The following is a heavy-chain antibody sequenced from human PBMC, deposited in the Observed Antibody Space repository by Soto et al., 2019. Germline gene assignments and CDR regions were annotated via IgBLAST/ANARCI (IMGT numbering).Heavy chain of an antibody. CDR2: IYWDDDR. J-gene: IGHJ3*02. CDR3: AHIMITWGGVSALDAFDM. D-gene: IGHD3-16*01. V-gene: IGHV2-5*02. CDR1: GFSLSTIRVG. Sequence: SGPTLVNPTQTLTLTCSFSGFSLSTIRVGVAWIRQPPGKALEWLAIIYWDDDRRYSPSLKIRLAITKDTSKNQVGLTMTNLDPGDTATYYCAHIMITWGGVSALDAFDMWGQGTMVTVSS.